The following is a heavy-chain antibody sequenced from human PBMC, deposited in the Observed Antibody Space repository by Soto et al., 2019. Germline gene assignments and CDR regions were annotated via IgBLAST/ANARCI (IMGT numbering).Heavy chain of an antibody. CDR3: ARDRCSGGSCYPGFGLWDY. CDR2: IYSGGST. V-gene: IGHV3-66*01. D-gene: IGHD2-15*01. CDR1: GFTVSSNY. J-gene: IGHJ4*01. Sequence: EVQLVESGGGLVQPGGSLRLSCAASGFTVSSNYMSWVRQAPGKGLEWVSVIYSGGSTYYADSVKGRFTISRDNSKNTLYLQMNSLRAEDTAVYYCARDRCSGGSCYPGFGLWDYWGHGTLVTVSS.